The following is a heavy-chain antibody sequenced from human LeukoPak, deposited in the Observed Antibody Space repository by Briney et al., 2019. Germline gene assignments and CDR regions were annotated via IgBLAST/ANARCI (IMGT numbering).Heavy chain of an antibody. V-gene: IGHV4-39*01. Sequence: SETLSLTCTVSGGSIRSSTYYWAWIRQPPGIGLEWTGTIHHSGDTYYNPSLKSRVTISVDTSKNQFSLNLSSVTAADTAVYYCARLGGYYDPPDYWGQGTLVTVSS. CDR3: ARLGGYYDPPDY. CDR1: GGSIRSSTYY. CDR2: IHHSGDT. J-gene: IGHJ4*02. D-gene: IGHD3-22*01.